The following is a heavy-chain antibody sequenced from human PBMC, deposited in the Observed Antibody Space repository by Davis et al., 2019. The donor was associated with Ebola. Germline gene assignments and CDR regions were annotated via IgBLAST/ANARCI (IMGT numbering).Heavy chain of an antibody. J-gene: IGHJ4*02. V-gene: IGHV3-30-3*01. CDR1: GFTFSSYA. CDR2: ISYDGSNK. D-gene: IGHD5-24*01. Sequence: PGGSLRLSCAASGFTFSSYAMHWVRQAPGKGLEWVAVISYDGSNKYYADSVKGRFTISRDNSKNTLYLQMNSLRAEDTAVYYCAGDPSLEIWGQGTLVTVSS. CDR3: AGDPSLEI.